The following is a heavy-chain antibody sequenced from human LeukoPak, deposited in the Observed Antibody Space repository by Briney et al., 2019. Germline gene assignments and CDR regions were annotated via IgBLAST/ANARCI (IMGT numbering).Heavy chain of an antibody. V-gene: IGHV3-7*01. Sequence: GGSLRLSYAASGFTFSRAWMSWVRQAPGEGLEWVANIKEDGSEDYYADSVKGRFAISKDNAKNSLYLQMNSLRAEDTAMYYCARDADGYEDWGQGTLVIVSS. J-gene: IGHJ4*02. CDR1: GFTFSRAW. CDR3: ARDADGYED. CDR2: IKEDGSED. D-gene: IGHD5-24*01.